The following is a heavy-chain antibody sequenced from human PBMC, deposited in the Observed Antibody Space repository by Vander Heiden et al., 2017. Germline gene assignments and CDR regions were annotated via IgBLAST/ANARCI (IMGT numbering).Heavy chain of an antibody. CDR1: GGTFSSYA. V-gene: IGHV1-69*01. CDR3: ARGRGGATYYFDY. Sequence: QVQLVQSGAEVKKPGSSVKVSCKASGGTFSSYAISWVRQAPGQGLEWMGGIIPIFGTANYAQKVQGRVTITADESTSTAYMEMSRMRSEDTAVYYCARGRGGATYYFDYWGQGTLVTVYS. D-gene: IGHD1-26*01. J-gene: IGHJ4*02. CDR2: IIPIFGTA.